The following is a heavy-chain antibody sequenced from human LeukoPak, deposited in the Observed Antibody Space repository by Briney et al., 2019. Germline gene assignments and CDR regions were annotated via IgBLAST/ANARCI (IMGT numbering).Heavy chain of an antibody. CDR2: ISSSSSYI. Sequence: PGGSLGLSCAASGFTFGSYSMNWVRQAPGKGLEWVSSISSSSSYIYYADSVKGRFTISRDSAKNSLYLQMNSLRAEDAAVYYCARVLSAAGFDFDYWGQGTLVTVSS. CDR3: ARVLSAAGFDFDY. D-gene: IGHD3-10*01. J-gene: IGHJ4*02. CDR1: GFTFGSYS. V-gene: IGHV3-21*01.